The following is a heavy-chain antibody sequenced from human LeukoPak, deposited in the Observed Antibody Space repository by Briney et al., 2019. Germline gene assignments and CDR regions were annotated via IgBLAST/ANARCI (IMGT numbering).Heavy chain of an antibody. CDR1: GGSFSGYY. Sequence: TSSETPSLTCAVYGGSFSGYYWSWIRQPPGKGLEWIGEINHSGSTNYNPSLKSRVTISVDTSKNQFSLKLSSVTAADTAVYYCAREPSGYYYFDYWGQGTLVTVSS. CDR3: AREPSGYYYFDY. CDR2: INHSGST. V-gene: IGHV4-34*01. J-gene: IGHJ4*02. D-gene: IGHD3-22*01.